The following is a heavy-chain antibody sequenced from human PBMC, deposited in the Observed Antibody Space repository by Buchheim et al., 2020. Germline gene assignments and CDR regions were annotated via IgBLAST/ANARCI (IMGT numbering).Heavy chain of an antibody. J-gene: IGHJ6*02. V-gene: IGHV4-30-2*01. CDR3: ARSRVVPAAAPLLYYYGTDV. CDR1: GGSISSGGYS. Sequence: QLQLQESGSGLVKPSQTLSLTCAVSGGSISSGGYSWSWIRQPPGKGLEWIGYIYHSGSTYYNPSLKSRVTISVDRSKNQFSLKLSSVTAADTAVYYCARSRVVPAAAPLLYYYGTDVWGQGTT. CDR2: IYHSGST. D-gene: IGHD2-2*01.